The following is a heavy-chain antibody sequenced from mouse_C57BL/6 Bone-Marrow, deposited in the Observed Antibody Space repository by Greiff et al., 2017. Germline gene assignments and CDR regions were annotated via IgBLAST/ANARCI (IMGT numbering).Heavy chain of an antibody. CDR3: TRLGYPHFYYGL. V-gene: IGHV1-81*01. J-gene: IGHJ1*03. Sequence: VQLQQSGAELARPGASVKLSCKASGYTFTSYGISWVKQRTGQGLEWIGEIYPRSGNTYYNEKFKGKATLTADQSSSTAYMELRSLTSEDSAVYFCTRLGYPHFYYGLWGTGTTVTVSS. CDR2: IYPRSGNT. CDR1: GYTFTSYG. D-gene: IGHD3-3*01.